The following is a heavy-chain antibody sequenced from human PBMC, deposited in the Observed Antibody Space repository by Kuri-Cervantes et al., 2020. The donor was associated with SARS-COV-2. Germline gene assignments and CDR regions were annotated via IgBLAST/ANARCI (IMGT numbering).Heavy chain of an antibody. J-gene: IGHJ4*02. Sequence: GGSLRLSCAASGFTFSDYYMSWIRQAPGKGLEWVSYISSSSSTIYYADSVKGRFTISRDNAKNSLYLQMNSLRAEDTAVYYCARDGLVGATIHPPNLDYWGQGTLVTVSS. CDR3: ARDGLVGATIHPPNLDY. D-gene: IGHD1-26*01. V-gene: IGHV3-11*04. CDR1: GFTFSDYY. CDR2: ISSSSSTI.